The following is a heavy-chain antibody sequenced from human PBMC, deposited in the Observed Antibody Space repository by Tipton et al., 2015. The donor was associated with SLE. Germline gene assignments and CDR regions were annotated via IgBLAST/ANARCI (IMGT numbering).Heavy chain of an antibody. V-gene: IGHV4-61*08. Sequence: TLSLTCTVSGGSISSGGYYWSWIRQHPGKGLEWIGYIYYSGGTSYNPSLNSRVTISVDTSRNQFSLKLTSVTAADSAVYYCARYSLTNWHLDLWGRGTLVTVSS. J-gene: IGHJ2*01. CDR1: GGSISSGGYY. CDR2: IYYSGGT. D-gene: IGHD2-15*01. CDR3: ARYSLTNWHLDL.